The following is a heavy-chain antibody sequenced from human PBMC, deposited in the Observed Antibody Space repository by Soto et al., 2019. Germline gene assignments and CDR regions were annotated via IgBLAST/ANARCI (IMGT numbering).Heavy chain of an antibody. CDR1: GFTFSSYA. CDR3: VRDRGCSGGICYRDLDY. J-gene: IGHJ4*02. D-gene: IGHD2-15*01. V-gene: IGHV3-23*01. Sequence: GGSLRLSCVASGFTFSSYAMSWVRQAPWKGLEWVSVISGGGGVTYYADSVKGRFIISRDSSKNMAYLQMNSLRAEDTAVYYCVRDRGCSGGICYRDLDYWGQGTLVTVSS. CDR2: ISGGGGVT.